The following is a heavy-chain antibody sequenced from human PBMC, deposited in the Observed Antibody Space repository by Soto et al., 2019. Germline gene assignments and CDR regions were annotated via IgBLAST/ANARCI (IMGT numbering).Heavy chain of an antibody. CDR3: ARDLAAAGRGYYYYGMDV. J-gene: IGHJ6*02. CDR1: GFTFSSYW. CDR2: IKQDGSEK. Sequence: XGSLELSCAASGFTFSSYWMSGVRQAPGKGLEWVANIKQDGSEKYYVDSVKGRFTISRDNAKNSLYLQMNSLRAEDTAVYYCARDLAAAGRGYYYYGMDVWGQGTTVTVSS. V-gene: IGHV3-7*03. D-gene: IGHD6-13*01.